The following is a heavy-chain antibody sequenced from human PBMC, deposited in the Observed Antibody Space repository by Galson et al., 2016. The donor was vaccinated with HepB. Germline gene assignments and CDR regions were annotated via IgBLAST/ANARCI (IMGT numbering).Heavy chain of an antibody. Sequence: SLRLSCAVSGVTINDNYVALVRQPPGKGLEWVSVVYTDATTSYANSIKGRFTISRDLPKNTVYLQMNNLRVDDTAVYYCASGPLSLDFWGQGTLVTVSS. V-gene: IGHV3-53*01. CDR1: GVTINDNY. D-gene: IGHD2/OR15-2a*01. CDR2: VYTDATT. J-gene: IGHJ4*02. CDR3: ASGPLSLDF.